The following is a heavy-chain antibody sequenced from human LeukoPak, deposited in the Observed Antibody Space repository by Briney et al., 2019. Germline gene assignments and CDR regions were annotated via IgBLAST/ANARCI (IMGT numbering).Heavy chain of an antibody. Sequence: GGSLRLSCAASGFTFSNYSMNWVRQAPGKGLEWVSSISSLSSYIYYADSLKGRFTISRDNAKNSLYLQMNSLRAEGTAVYYCARDNLVYYYDSSNAFDIWGQGTMVTVSS. D-gene: IGHD3-22*01. J-gene: IGHJ3*02. CDR3: ARDNLVYYYDSSNAFDI. CDR1: GFTFSNYS. V-gene: IGHV3-21*04. CDR2: ISSLSSYI.